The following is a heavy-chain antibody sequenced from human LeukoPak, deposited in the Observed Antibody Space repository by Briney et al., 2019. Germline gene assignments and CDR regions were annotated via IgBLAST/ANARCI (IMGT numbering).Heavy chain of an antibody. Sequence: ASVKVSCKASGYTFTSYGISWVRQAPGQGLEWMGWINPNSGGTNYAQKFQGRVTMTRDTSISTAYMELSRLRSDDTAVYYCARDPITIFGVASYYYYMDVWGKGTTVTVSS. CDR2: INPNSGGT. CDR1: GYTFTSYG. V-gene: IGHV1-2*02. D-gene: IGHD3-3*01. J-gene: IGHJ6*03. CDR3: ARDPITIFGVASYYYYMDV.